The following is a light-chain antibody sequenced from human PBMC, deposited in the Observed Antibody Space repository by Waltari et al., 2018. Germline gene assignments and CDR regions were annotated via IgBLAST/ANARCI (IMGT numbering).Light chain of an antibody. J-gene: IGLJ3*02. CDR2: LNNDGSH. CDR1: SGHSSYA. Sequence: QLVLTQSPSASASLGASVKLTCTLSSGHSSYAIAWHQQQPEKGPRYLLQLNNDGSHNKGDGIPDRFAGSSAGAERYLTISSLQSEDEADYYCQTRGEGVRVFGGGTKLTVL. V-gene: IGLV4-69*01. CDR3: QTRGEGVRV.